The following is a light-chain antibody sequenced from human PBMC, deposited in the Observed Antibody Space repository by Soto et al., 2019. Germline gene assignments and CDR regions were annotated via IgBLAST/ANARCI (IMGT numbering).Light chain of an antibody. J-gene: IGLJ2*01. CDR1: NIGTKN. CDR2: EVS. V-gene: IGLV2-14*01. Sequence: LTQPPSLSVAPGQTARITCGGNNIGTKNVHWYQQHPGRAPKLMIYEVSNRPSGVSNRFSGSKSGNTASLTISGLQAEDEADYYCSSYTTRNTVLFGGGTKLTVL. CDR3: SSYTTRNTVL.